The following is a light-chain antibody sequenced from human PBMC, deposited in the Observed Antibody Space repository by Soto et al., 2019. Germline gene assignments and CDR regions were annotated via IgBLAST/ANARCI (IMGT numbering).Light chain of an antibody. CDR3: QQRSNFPIT. CDR1: QSVSSY. V-gene: IGKV3-11*01. CDR2: DAS. J-gene: IGKJ5*01. Sequence: EIVLTQSPVTLSLSPGGRATLSGRASQSVSSYLAWYQQKPGQAPRLLIYDASNRATGIPARFSGSGSGTDFTLTISSLEPEDFAVYYCQQRSNFPITFGQGTRLEIK.